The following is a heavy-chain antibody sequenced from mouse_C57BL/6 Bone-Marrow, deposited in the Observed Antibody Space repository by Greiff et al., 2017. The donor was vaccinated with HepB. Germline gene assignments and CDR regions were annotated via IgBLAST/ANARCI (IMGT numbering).Heavy chain of an antibody. J-gene: IGHJ3*01. Sequence: QVQLQQPGAELVMPGASVKLSCKASGYTFTSYWMHWVKQRPGQGLEWIGEIDPSDSYTNYNQKFKGKSTLTVDKSSSTAYMQLSSLTSEDSAVYYCARRRGSSLGFAYWGQGTLVTVSA. D-gene: IGHD1-1*01. V-gene: IGHV1-69*01. CDR3: ARRRGSSLGFAY. CDR1: GYTFTSYW. CDR2: IDPSDSYT.